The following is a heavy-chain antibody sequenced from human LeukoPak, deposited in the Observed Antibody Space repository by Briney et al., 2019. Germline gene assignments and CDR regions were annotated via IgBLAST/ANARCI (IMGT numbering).Heavy chain of an antibody. D-gene: IGHD6-6*01. V-gene: IGHV5-51*01. CDR3: ARSAAARRGLYFDY. Sequence: GESLKISCKGSGFTFSSYWIGWVRQMPGKGLEWMGIIYPGESDTRYSPSFQGQVTISADNSITTAYLQWSSLKASDTAMYYCARSAAARRGLYFDYWGQGTLVTISS. CDR1: GFTFSSYW. CDR2: IYPGESDT. J-gene: IGHJ4*02.